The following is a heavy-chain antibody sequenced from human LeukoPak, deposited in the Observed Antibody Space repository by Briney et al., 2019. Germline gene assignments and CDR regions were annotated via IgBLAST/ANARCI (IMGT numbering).Heavy chain of an antibody. V-gene: IGHV3-53*04. CDR2: FSSGDRA. CDR3: ARDLAGFQEPRYYYYMDV. CDR1: GFTVTRNA. D-gene: IGHD1-14*01. Sequence: GGPLSLPFEPPGFTVTRNAWGWAPQAPGRGLGGFPLFSSGDRAFYADSVRGRFTISRNNSKHTLFLEMSSLKPEDTATYYCARDLAGFQEPRYYYYMDVWGKGTTVTVSS. J-gene: IGHJ6*03.